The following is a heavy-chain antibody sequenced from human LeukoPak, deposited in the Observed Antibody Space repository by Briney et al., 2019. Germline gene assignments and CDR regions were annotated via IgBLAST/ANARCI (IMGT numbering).Heavy chain of an antibody. V-gene: IGHV1-69*13. Sequence: SVKVSCKASGGTFSSYAISWVRQAPGQGLEWMGGIIPIFGTANYAQKFQGRVTITADESTSTAYMELSSLRSEGTAVYYCARGMVDTAMVRGYYYGMDVWGQGTTVTVSS. CDR1: GGTFSSYA. D-gene: IGHD5-18*01. J-gene: IGHJ6*02. CDR2: IIPIFGTA. CDR3: ARGMVDTAMVRGYYYGMDV.